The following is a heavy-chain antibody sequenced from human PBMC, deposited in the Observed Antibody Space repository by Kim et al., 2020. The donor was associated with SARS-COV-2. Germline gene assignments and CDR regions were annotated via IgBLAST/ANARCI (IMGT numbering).Heavy chain of an antibody. Sequence: GGSLRLSCAASGFTFSRYAMSWVRQAPGKGPEWIAAVNNGGNAYYANFARGRFTVSRDNSRNTLDLQMRSLTAEYTALYFCAKYHPSSGWPTFDSWGQGT. V-gene: IGHV3-23*01. CDR2: VNNGGNA. D-gene: IGHD6-19*01. J-gene: IGHJ4*02. CDR1: GFTFSRYA. CDR3: AKYHPSSGWPTFDS.